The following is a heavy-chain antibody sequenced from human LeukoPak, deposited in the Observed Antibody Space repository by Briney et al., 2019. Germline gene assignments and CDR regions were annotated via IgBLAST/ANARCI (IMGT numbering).Heavy chain of an antibody. V-gene: IGHV4-61*01. CDR2: IYYSGST. Sequence: SETLSLTCTVSGGSVSSGSYYWSWIRQPPGKGPEWIGYIYYSGSTNYNPSLKSRVTISVDTSKNQFSLKLSSVTAADTAVYYCARGGYGDYVFDYWGQGTLVTVSS. D-gene: IGHD4-17*01. CDR1: GGSVSSGSYY. J-gene: IGHJ4*02. CDR3: ARGGYGDYVFDY.